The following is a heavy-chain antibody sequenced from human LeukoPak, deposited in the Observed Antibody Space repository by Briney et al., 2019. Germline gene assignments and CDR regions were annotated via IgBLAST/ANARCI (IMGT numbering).Heavy chain of an antibody. J-gene: IGHJ4*02. CDR3: ARANYDFWSGYPYYFDY. CDR2: ISSSSSYI. V-gene: IGHV3-21*01. D-gene: IGHD3-3*01. Sequence: GGSLRLSCAASGFTFSGYSMNWVRQAPGKGLEWVSSISSSSSYIYYADSVKGRFTISRDNAKNSLYLQMNSLKAEDTAVYYCARANYDFWSGYPYYFDYWGQGTLVTVSS. CDR1: GFTFSGYS.